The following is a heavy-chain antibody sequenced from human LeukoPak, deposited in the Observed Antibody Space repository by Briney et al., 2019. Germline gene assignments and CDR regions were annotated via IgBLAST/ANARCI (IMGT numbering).Heavy chain of an antibody. J-gene: IGHJ4*02. Sequence: GGSLRLSCVASGFSFSNYEIHWVRQPPGKGPEWVTIISFDGNNEYYADSVEGRFTISRDNSKNSVYLDMNSLRPEDTAVYYCARWLSHKIDSNGYLDYWGQGTLVTVSS. CDR2: ISFDGNNE. CDR1: GFSFSNYE. CDR3: ARWLSHKIDSNGYLDY. V-gene: IGHV3-30*03. D-gene: IGHD3-16*02.